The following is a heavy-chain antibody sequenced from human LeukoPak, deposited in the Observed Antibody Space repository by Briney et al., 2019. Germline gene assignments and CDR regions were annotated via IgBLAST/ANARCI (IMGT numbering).Heavy chain of an antibody. V-gene: IGHV3-30*02. CDR2: IQYDGSNK. CDR3: EGSSGWFPKAFDI. J-gene: IGHJ3*02. D-gene: IGHD6-19*01. CDR1: GFTFSSYS. Sequence: GGSLRLSCAASGFTFSSYSMNWVRQAPGKGLEWVAFIQYDGSNKYYADSVKGRFTISRDNSKNTLYLQMNSLRTEDTAVYYCEGSSGWFPKAFDIWGQGTMVTVSS.